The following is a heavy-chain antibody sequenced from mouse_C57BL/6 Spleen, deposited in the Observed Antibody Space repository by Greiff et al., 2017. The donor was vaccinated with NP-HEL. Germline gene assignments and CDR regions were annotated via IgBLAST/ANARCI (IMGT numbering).Heavy chain of an antibody. CDR3: ARGHYGSSFAY. CDR2: ISSGSSTI. V-gene: IGHV5-17*01. D-gene: IGHD1-1*01. Sequence: EVMLVESGGGLVKPGGSLKLSCAASGFTFSDYGMHWVRQAPEKGLEWVAYISSGSSTIYYADTVKGRFTISRDNAKNTLFLQMTSLRSEDTAMYYCARGHYGSSFAYWGQGTLVTVSA. J-gene: IGHJ3*01. CDR1: GFTFSDYG.